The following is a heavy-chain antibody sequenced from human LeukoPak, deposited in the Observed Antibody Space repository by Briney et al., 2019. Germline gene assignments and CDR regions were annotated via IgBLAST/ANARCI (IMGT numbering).Heavy chain of an antibody. CDR3: ARELLGEGPDAFDV. V-gene: IGHV3-33*01. Sequence: GGSLRLFCQTSGFIFSSYAMHWVRQAPGRGLDWVAMIWPDGVTKFYADSVKGRFTISRDNSKDTLYLQVDSLRVEDTAVFYCARELLGEGPDAFDVWGQGTIVTVSS. J-gene: IGHJ3*01. CDR1: GFIFSSYA. D-gene: IGHD3-16*01. CDR2: IWPDGVTK.